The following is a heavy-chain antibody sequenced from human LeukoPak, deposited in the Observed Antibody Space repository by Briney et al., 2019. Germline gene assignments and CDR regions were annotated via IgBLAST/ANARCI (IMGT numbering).Heavy chain of an antibody. CDR3: ARARRFCNSANCFQWFDP. J-gene: IGHJ5*02. D-gene: IGHD2-2*01. Sequence: SETLSLTCAVYGGSFSGYYWGWIRQPPGKGLEWIGSVYYSGSTYYNPSLKSRVTISVDTSKNQFSLKLSSVTAADTAVYYCARARRFCNSANCFQWFDPWGQGTLVTVSS. CDR2: VYYSGST. V-gene: IGHV4-34*01. CDR1: GGSFSGYY.